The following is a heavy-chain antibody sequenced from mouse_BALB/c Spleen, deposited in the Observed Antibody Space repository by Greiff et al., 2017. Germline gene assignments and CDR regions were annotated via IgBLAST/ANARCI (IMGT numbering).Heavy chain of an antibody. V-gene: IGHV1-67*01. CDR3: ARYGSSFPFAY. CDR2: ISIYYDNT. CDR1: GYTFTDYA. D-gene: IGHD1-1*01. J-gene: IGHJ3*01. Sequence: VQLQQSGPELVRPGESVKISCKGSGYTFTDYAMHWVKQSHAKSIEWIGVISIYYDNTNYNQKFKGKATMTVDKSSSTAYMELARLTSEDSAIYYCARYGSSFPFAYWGQGTLVTVSA.